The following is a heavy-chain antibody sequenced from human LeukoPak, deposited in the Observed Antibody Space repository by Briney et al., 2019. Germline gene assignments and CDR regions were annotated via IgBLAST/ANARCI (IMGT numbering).Heavy chain of an antibody. CDR1: GGSISSSSYC. CDR3: ARLGCSSTSCYNYYYYYMDV. J-gene: IGHJ6*03. Sequence: PSETLSLTCTVSGGSISSSSYCWGWIRQAPGKGLEWIGSICYSGSTYYNPSLKSRVTISVDMSKNQFSLKLSSVTAADTAVYYCARLGCSSTSCYNYYYYYMDVWGKGTTVTVSS. V-gene: IGHV4-39*07. D-gene: IGHD2-2*02. CDR2: ICYSGST.